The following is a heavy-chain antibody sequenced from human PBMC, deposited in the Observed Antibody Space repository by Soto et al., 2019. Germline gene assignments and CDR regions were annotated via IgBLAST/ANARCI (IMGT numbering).Heavy chain of an antibody. V-gene: IGHV4-39*01. CDR1: GGSISSSSYY. Sequence: QLQLQESGPGLVKPSETLSLTCTVSGGSISSSSYYWGWIRQPPGKGLEWIGSIYYSGSTYYNPSLKSRVTISVDTSKNQFSLKLSSVTAADTAVYYCAEARGFWSAFDIWGQGTMVTVSS. D-gene: IGHD3-3*01. CDR2: IYYSGST. CDR3: AEARGFWSAFDI. J-gene: IGHJ3*02.